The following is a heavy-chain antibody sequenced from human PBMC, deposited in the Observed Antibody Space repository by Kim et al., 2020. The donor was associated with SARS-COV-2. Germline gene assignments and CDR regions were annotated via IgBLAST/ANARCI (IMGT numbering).Heavy chain of an antibody. J-gene: IGHJ4*02. CDR2: IYYSGST. CDR1: GGSISSGGYY. CDR3: ARGSGDYGDYDY. V-gene: IGHV4-31*03. Sequence: SETLSLTCTVSGGSISSGGYYWSWIRQHPGKGLEWIGYIYYSGSTYYNPSLKSRVTISVDTSKNQFSLKLSSVTAADTAVYYCARGSGDYGDYDYWGQGTLVTVSP. D-gene: IGHD4-17*01.